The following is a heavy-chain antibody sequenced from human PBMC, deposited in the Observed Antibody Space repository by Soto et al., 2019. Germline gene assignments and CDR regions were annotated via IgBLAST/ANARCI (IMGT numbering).Heavy chain of an antibody. J-gene: IGHJ5*02. V-gene: IGHV1-3*05. Sequence: QVQLVQSGAEEKKPGASVKVSCKASGYTFTSYAMHWVRQAPGQRLEWMGWINAGNGNTTYSQKFQGRVTITRDTTASTAYMELSSRRSEDKAVYYCARVGPPAAPWGQGTLVTVSS. CDR1: GYTFTSYA. CDR2: INAGNGNT. CDR3: ARVGPPAAP.